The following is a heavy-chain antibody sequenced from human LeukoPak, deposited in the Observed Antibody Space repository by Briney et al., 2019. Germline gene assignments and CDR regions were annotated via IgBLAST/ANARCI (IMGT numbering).Heavy chain of an antibody. Sequence: AASVKVSCKVSGGTFSSYAISWVRQAPGQGLEWMGRIIPIFGTANYAQKFQGRVTITTDESTSTAYMELSSLRSEDTAVYYCARGELLQGAFDIWGQGTMVTVST. CDR1: GGTFSSYA. CDR2: IIPIFGTA. CDR3: ARGELLQGAFDI. V-gene: IGHV1-69*05. D-gene: IGHD1-7*01. J-gene: IGHJ3*02.